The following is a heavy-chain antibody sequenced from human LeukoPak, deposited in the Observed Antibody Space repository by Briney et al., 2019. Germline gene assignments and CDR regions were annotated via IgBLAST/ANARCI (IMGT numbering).Heavy chain of an antibody. CDR2: IYSGGTT. CDR3: ARALPAASHTSFDY. D-gene: IGHD6-13*01. Sequence: PGGSLRLSCAASGFTVSDNYMSWVRQAPGQGLEWVSIIYSGGTTYYADSVKGRFTISRDISRTMVYLQMNSLRAEDTAVFYCARALPAASHTSFDYWGQGTLVTVSS. V-gene: IGHV3-66*01. J-gene: IGHJ4*02. CDR1: GFTVSDNY.